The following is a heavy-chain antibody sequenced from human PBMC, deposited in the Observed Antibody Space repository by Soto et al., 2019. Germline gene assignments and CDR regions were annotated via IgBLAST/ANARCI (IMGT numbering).Heavy chain of an antibody. J-gene: IGHJ4*02. V-gene: IGHV4-31*03. Sequence: PSETLSLTCTVSGGSISAYYWSRIRQHPGKGLEWIGYIYYSGSTYYNPSLKSRVTISVDTSKNQFSLKLSSVTAADTAVYYCARDRAGALYFDYWGQGTLVTVSS. CDR1: GGSISAYY. CDR3: ARDRAGALYFDY. CDR2: IYYSGST. D-gene: IGHD6-13*01.